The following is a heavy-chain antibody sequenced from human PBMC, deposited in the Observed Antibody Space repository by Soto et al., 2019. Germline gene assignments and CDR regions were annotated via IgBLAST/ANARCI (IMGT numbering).Heavy chain of an antibody. V-gene: IGHV3-30*18. J-gene: IGHJ3*02. CDR1: GFTFSNHA. Sequence: QGQLVESGGDAVQPGRSLRLSCVGSGFTFSNHAIHWVRLAPGQGLEWVAYISYDGSNKAYGDSVRGRFTISRDNSKNTVILQMNSLRVEDTGVFHCAKEGRSYDDFWIGSVGSFDIWGRGTTVTVSS. CDR3: AKEGRSYDDFWIGSVGSFDI. CDR2: ISYDGSNK. D-gene: IGHD3-3*01.